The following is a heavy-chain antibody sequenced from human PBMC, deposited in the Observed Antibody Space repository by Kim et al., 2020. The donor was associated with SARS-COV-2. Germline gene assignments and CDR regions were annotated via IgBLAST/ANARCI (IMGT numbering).Heavy chain of an antibody. V-gene: IGHV4-59*13. J-gene: IGHJ5*02. CDR2: IYYSGSP. D-gene: IGHD6-13*01. CDR1: GGSISSYY. CDR3: AACIAAAGTLWFDP. Sequence: SETLSLTCTVSGGSISSYYWSWIRQPPGKGLEWIGYIYYSGSPNYNPSLKSRVTISVDTSKIQFSLKLSSVNAADTAVYYCAACIAAAGTLWFDPWGQGTLVTVSS.